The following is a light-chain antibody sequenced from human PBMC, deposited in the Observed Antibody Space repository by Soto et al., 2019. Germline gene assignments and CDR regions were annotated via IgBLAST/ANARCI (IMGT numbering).Light chain of an antibody. V-gene: IGKV1-5*03. Sequence: DIQMTQSPSTLSASVGDRVTITCRASQSIDSWLAWYQQKPGKAPNLLIYKAASLESGVPSRFSGSGSGTECTLTISSLQPDDFATYYCQQYNSYSAGTFGQGNKVEIK. CDR1: QSIDSW. CDR2: KAA. CDR3: QQYNSYSAGT. J-gene: IGKJ1*01.